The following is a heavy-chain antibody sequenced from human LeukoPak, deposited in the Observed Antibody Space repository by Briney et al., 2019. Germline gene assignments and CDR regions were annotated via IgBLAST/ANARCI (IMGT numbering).Heavy chain of an antibody. CDR2: IKGNGATT. J-gene: IGHJ6*03. CDR3: ARAGEMRYMHV. CDR1: GFTFSNYY. D-gene: IGHD5-24*01. V-gene: IGHV3-11*01. Sequence: GGSLRLSCEASGFTFSNYYMSWIRQAPGKGLEWVSHIKGNGATTYYADSVRGRFTISRDNAKDSLFLQMNSLRVDDTATYYCARAGEMRYMHVWGKGTAVAVS.